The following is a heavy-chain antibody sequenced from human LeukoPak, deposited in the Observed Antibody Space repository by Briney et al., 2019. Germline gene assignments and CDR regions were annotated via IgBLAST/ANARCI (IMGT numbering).Heavy chain of an antibody. CDR1: GFTFSSYT. V-gene: IGHV3-30*04. Sequence: GGSLRLSCAASGFTFSSYTMHWVRQAPGKGLEWVAIILSDGSNKYYADFVKGRFTISRDNSKNTLYLHMNTLRAEDTAIYYCAKDRTVGASYWYFDLWGRGTLVTVSS. D-gene: IGHD1-26*01. CDR2: ILSDGSNK. CDR3: AKDRTVGASYWYFDL. J-gene: IGHJ2*01.